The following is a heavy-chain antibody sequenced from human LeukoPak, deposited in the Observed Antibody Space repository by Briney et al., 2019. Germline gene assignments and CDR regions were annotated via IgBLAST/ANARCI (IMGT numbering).Heavy chain of an antibody. CDR2: ISGGGSGT. D-gene: IGHD3-22*01. CDR3: ARDMSYDSSGYYH. V-gene: IGHV3-23*01. Sequence: GGSLRLSCAASGFSFSRYAMSWVRQAPGKGLEWVSAISGGGSGTSYGDSVKGRFTISRANSKNTVYLEMNSLRDGDTAIYYCARDMSYDSSGYYHWGQGTLVTVSS. CDR1: GFSFSRYA. J-gene: IGHJ4*02.